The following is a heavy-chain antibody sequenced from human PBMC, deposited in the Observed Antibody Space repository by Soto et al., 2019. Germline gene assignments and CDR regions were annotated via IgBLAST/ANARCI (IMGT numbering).Heavy chain of an antibody. Sequence: PSETLSLTCTVSGGSISSGGYYWSWIRQHPGKGLEWIGYIYYSGSTYYNPSLKSRVTISVDMSKNQFSLKLSSVTAADTAVYYCARGEKLYYFDYWGQGTLVTVSS. V-gene: IGHV4-31*03. J-gene: IGHJ4*02. CDR1: GGSISSGGYY. CDR3: ARGEKLYYFDY. CDR2: IYYSGST.